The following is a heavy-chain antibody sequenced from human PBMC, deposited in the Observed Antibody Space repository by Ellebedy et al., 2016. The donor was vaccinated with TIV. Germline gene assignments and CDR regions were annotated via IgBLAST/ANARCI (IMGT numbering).Heavy chain of an antibody. V-gene: IGHV3-13*05. Sequence: PGGSLRLSCAASGFTFRTYDMHWVRHPTGTGMEWVSAVGTAGDPYYSDSVKGRFTLSRENANNSLYLQMNSRRAGDTAVYSCVRGGRTVGGIYYYTGMDVWGQGTTVTVSS. CDR3: VRGGRTVGGIYYYTGMDV. D-gene: IGHD3-10*01. CDR1: GFTFRTYD. J-gene: IGHJ6*02. CDR2: VGTAGDP.